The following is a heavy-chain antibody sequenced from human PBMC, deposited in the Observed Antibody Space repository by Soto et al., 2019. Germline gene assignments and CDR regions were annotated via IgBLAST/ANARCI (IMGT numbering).Heavy chain of an antibody. CDR1: GGTFSIYA. J-gene: IGHJ3*01. CDR3: GRITLKTSVDAFDF. Sequence: AAFGGTFSIYAVHWVRQDPGKGLEWVATVTSDGSNKYHADSVEGRFTISRDDSKNTLYLQLNSLRAEDTAVYYCGRITLKTSVDAFDFWGQGTMVTVSS. V-gene: IGHV3-30-3*02. D-gene: IGHD3-22*01. CDR2: VTSDGSNK.